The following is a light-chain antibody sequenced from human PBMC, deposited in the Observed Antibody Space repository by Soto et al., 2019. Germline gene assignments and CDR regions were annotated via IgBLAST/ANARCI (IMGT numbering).Light chain of an antibody. CDR1: QTVSSSY. J-gene: IGKJ1*01. CDR2: GAS. Sequence: EIVLTQSPGTLSLSPGERATLSCRASQTVSSSYLAWYQQKLGQAPRLLIYGASNRATGIPDRFSGSGSGTDFTLTISRLGPEDFALYYCQQYGSSPRTFGQGTKVDIK. CDR3: QQYGSSPRT. V-gene: IGKV3-20*01.